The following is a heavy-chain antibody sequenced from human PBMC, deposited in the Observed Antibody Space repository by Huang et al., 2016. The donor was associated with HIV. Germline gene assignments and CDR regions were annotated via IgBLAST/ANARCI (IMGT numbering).Heavy chain of an antibody. CDR3: ARLPGSITMIRGVITDPY. CDR2: IYYRVGT. V-gene: IGHV4-39*02. CDR1: GGSIRSDNYY. J-gene: IGHJ4*02. Sequence: QLQLQESGPGLVKPSETLSLTCTVSGGSIRSDNYYWGWIRQPPGKGLEWIGSIYYRVGTYDNPSLKRRVTITVETSKNHFSLRMRSVTAADTAVYYCARLPGSITMIRGVITDPYWGQGTLVTVSS. D-gene: IGHD3-10*01.